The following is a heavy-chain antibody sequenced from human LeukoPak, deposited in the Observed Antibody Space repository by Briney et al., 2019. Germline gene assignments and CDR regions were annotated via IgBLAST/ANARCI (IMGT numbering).Heavy chain of an antibody. CDR3: ARVLQGTYGDYDY. D-gene: IGHD4-17*01. CDR2: ISNSSSYI. Sequence: GGSLRLSCAASGFTFSSYIMNWVRQAPGKGLEWVSSISNSSSYIYYADSVKGRFTISRDNAKNSLYLQMNSLRAEDTAVYYCARVLQGTYGDYDYRGQGTLVTVSS. J-gene: IGHJ4*02. CDR1: GFTFSSYI. V-gene: IGHV3-21*01.